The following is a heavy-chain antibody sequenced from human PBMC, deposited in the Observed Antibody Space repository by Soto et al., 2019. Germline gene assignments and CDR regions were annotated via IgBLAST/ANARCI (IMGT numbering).Heavy chain of an antibody. CDR3: ARVYDSSGSGAFDI. CDR1: GFTFSGYV. V-gene: IGHV3-33*01. J-gene: IGHJ3*02. D-gene: IGHD3-22*01. CDR2: IWQDGNNQ. Sequence: QVQLVESGGGVVQPGRSLRLSCETSGFTFSGYVMHWVRQAPGKGLEWVLVIWQDGNNQYYAGSVKGRFTISRDNSKNTLHLQMNSLRAEDTAVYYCARVYDSSGSGAFDIWGQGTIVTVSS.